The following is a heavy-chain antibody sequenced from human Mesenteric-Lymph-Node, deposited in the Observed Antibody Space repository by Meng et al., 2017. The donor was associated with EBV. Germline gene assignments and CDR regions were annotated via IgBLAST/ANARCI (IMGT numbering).Heavy chain of an antibody. V-gene: IGHV4-61*01. CDR2: VYYSGST. Sequence: VQLPESGPGLVKPSGTLSLTCTVSGGSVSSTSYYWSWIRQPPGKRLEWIGYVYYSGSTNYNPSLKSRVTISVDTSKNQFSLNLDSVTAADTAVYYCARENPARGNWFDPWGQGALVTVSS. D-gene: IGHD3-10*01. CDR3: ARENPARGNWFDP. CDR1: GGSVSSTSYY. J-gene: IGHJ5*02.